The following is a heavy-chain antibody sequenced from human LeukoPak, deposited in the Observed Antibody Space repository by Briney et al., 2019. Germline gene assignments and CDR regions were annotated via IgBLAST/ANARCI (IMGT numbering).Heavy chain of an antibody. CDR3: ARWVPAYFDY. CDR2: INHSGST. D-gene: IGHD3-10*01. V-gene: IGHV4-34*01. J-gene: IGHJ4*02. Sequence: SETLSLTCAVYGGSFSGYYWSWIRQPPGKGLEWIGEINHSGSTNYNPSLKSRVTISVDTSKNQFSLKLSSVTAADTAVYYCARWVPAYFDYWGQGTLVTVSS. CDR1: GGSFSGYY.